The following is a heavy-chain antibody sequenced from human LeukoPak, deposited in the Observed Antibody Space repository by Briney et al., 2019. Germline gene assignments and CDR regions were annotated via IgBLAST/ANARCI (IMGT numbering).Heavy chain of an antibody. J-gene: IGHJ4*02. CDR2: ISWNSGSI. D-gene: IGHD6-19*01. Sequence: GGSLRLSCAASGFTFYDYAMHWVRHAPGKGLEWVSGISWNSGSIGYADSVKGRFTISRDNAKNSLYLQMNSLRAEDMALYYCAKDFRIAVAGGFFDYWGQGTLVTVSS. V-gene: IGHV3-9*03. CDR3: AKDFRIAVAGGFFDY. CDR1: GFTFYDYA.